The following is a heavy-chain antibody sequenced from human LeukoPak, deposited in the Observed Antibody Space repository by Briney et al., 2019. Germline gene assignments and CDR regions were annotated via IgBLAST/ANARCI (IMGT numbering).Heavy chain of an antibody. V-gene: IGHV4-39*01. CDR1: GASISSSTYY. CDR3: ARRGAGSCSGGSCNVYFDY. D-gene: IGHD2-15*01. CDR2: IYYSGST. J-gene: IGHJ4*02. Sequence: SETLSLTCTVSGASISSSTYYWGWIRQPPGKGLEWIGNIYYSGSTYYNPSLKSQVTISVDTSKNQFSLKLNSVTAADTALYYCARRGAGSCSGGSCNVYFDYWGQGTLLTVSS.